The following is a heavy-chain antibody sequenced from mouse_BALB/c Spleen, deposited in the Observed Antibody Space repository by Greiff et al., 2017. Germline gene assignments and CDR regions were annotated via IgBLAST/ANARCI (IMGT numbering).Heavy chain of an antibody. D-gene: IGHD2-2*01. CDR3: AREGYDGRRDYCYAMDY. J-gene: IGHJ4*01. Sequence: EVQLQQSGAELVRPGASVKLSCKASGFNIKDYYMHWVKQRPEQGLEWIGWIDPENGNTIYDPKFQGKASITADTSSNTAYLQLSSLTSEGTAVYYGAREGYDGRRDYCYAMDYWGQGTSVTVSS. CDR1: GFNIKDYY. V-gene: IGHV14-1*02. CDR2: IDPENGNT.